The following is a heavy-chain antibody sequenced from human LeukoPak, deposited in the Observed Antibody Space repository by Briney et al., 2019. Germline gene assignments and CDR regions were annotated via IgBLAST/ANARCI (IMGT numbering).Heavy chain of an antibody. V-gene: IGHV4-59*01. CDR2: IYYSGST. D-gene: IGHD5-18*01. CDR3: ARDSDTAMGTFNY. J-gene: IGHJ4*02. Sequence: SETLCLTCTVSGGSISSYYWSWIRQPPGKGLEWIGYIYYSGSTNYNPSLKSRGSISVDTSKNQFSLRLSSVTAADTAVYYCARDSDTAMGTFNYWGQGTLVTVSS. CDR1: GGSISSYY.